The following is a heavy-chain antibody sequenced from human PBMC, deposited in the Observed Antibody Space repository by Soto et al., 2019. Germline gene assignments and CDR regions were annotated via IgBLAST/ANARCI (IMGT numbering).Heavy chain of an antibody. V-gene: IGHV3-23*01. CDR2: INRNDGST. CDR3: AKNYYFDY. J-gene: IGHJ4*02. CDR1: GFTFSSYA. Sequence: GWSLRLSCAASGFTFSSYAMSWVRQAPGKGLEWVSSINRNDGSTYYADSVKGRFTISRDNSKNTLSLQMNSLRAEDTAVYYCAKNYYFDYWGQGTLVTVSS.